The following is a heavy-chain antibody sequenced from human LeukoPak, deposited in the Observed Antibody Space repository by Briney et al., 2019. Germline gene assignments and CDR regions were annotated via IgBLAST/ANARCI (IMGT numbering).Heavy chain of an antibody. D-gene: IGHD3-16*02. Sequence: GGSLRLSCAASGFTFSSYAMSWVRQAPGKGLEWVSAISGSGGSTYYADSVKGRFTISRDNSKNTLYLQMNSLRAEDTAVYYCAKGDGYYVWGSYRYTWLYYFDYWGQGTLVTVSS. CDR1: GFTFSSYA. V-gene: IGHV3-23*01. CDR2: ISGSGGST. CDR3: AKGDGYYVWGSYRYTWLYYFDY. J-gene: IGHJ4*02.